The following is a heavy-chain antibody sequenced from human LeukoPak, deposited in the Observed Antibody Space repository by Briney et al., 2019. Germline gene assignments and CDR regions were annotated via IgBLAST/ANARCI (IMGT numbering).Heavy chain of an antibody. D-gene: IGHD4-17*01. CDR1: GGSISSGGYS. CDR2: IYHSGST. Sequence: SETLSLTCAVSGGSISSGGYSWSWIRQPPGKGLEWIGYIYHSGSTYYNPSLKSRVTISVDTSKNQFSLHLSSVTAADTAVYYCARGIHDYGDYGDFDYWGQGTLVTVSS. V-gene: IGHV4-30-2*01. J-gene: IGHJ4*02. CDR3: ARGIHDYGDYGDFDY.